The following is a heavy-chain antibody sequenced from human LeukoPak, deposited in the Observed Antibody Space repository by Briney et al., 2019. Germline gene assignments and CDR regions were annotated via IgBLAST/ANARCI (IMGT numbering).Heavy chain of an antibody. D-gene: IGHD3-22*01. Sequence: ASVKVSCKASGYTFTSYDINWVRQATGQGLEWMGWMNPNSGNTGYAQKFQGGVTMTRNTSISTAYMELSSLRSEDTAVYYCASAGSSGYSSFDYWGQGTLVTVSS. J-gene: IGHJ4*02. CDR1: GYTFTSYD. CDR2: MNPNSGNT. CDR3: ASAGSSGYSSFDY. V-gene: IGHV1-8*01.